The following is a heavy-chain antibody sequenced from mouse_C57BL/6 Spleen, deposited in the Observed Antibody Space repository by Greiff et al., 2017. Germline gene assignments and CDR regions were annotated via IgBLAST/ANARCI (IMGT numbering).Heavy chain of an antibody. CDR3: ARKDLYAMDY. J-gene: IGHJ4*01. CDR1: GYAFSSYW. V-gene: IGHV1-80*01. Sequence: QVQLQPSGAELVKPGASVKISCKASGYAFSSYWMNWVKQRPGKGLEWIGQIYPGDGDTNYNGKVKGKATLTADKSSSTAYMQLSSLTSEDSAVYFCARKDLYAMDYWGQGTSVTVSS. CDR2: IYPGDGDT.